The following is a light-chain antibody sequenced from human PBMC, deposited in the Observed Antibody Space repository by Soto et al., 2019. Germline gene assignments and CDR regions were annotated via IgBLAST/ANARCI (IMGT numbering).Light chain of an antibody. CDR2: DVS. Sequence: QSALTQPASVSGSPGQSITISGTGTSSDVGGYNSVSWYQQYPGKAPKLMIHDVSNRPSGVSDRFSGSKSGNTASLTISGLQTEDEAAYYCSSYTTSIYYVFGSGTKLTDL. J-gene: IGLJ1*01. CDR3: SSYTTSIYYV. V-gene: IGLV2-14*03. CDR1: SSDVGGYNS.